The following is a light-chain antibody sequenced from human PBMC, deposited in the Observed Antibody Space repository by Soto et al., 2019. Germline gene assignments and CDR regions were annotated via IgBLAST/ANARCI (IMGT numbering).Light chain of an antibody. CDR1: SSYVGGYNY. V-gene: IGLV2-14*01. CDR3: RSYTSSRQVV. CDR2: EVS. Sequence: QSALTQPASVSGSPGQSITISCTGTSSYVGGYNYVAWYQQHPGKAPKLMIYEVSNRPSGVSTRFSGSKSVNTASLTISGLQAEDEADYYCRSYTSSRQVVFGGGPKLTVL. J-gene: IGLJ2*01.